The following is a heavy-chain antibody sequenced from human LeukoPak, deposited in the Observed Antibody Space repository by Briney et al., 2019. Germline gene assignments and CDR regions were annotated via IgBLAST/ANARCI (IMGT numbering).Heavy chain of an antibody. D-gene: IGHD3-3*01. J-gene: IGHJ4*02. V-gene: IGHV3-30*02. CDR2: IRYDGSNK. CDR1: ESTFSTDG. Sequence: QTGGSLRLSCVASESTFSTDGMHWVRQTPGKGLEWVAFIRYDGSNKYYAESVKGRFTISRDNPNKTLYLQMNSLRPEDTALYYCAKDWYYDFWSGSGDYWGQGTLVTVSS. CDR3: AKDWYYDFWSGSGDY.